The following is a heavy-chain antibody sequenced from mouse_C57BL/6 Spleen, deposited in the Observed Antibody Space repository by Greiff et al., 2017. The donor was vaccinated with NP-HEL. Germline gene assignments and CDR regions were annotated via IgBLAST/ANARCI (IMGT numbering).Heavy chain of an antibody. CDR2: IDPSDSYT. D-gene: IGHD1-1*01. V-gene: IGHV1-69*01. CDR3: DRRTTGLRGLDY. J-gene: IGHJ2*01. CDR1: GYTFTSYW. Sequence: VQLQQSGAELVMPGASVKLSCKASGYTFTSYWMHWVKQRPGQGLEWIGEIDPSDSYTNYNQKFKGKSTLTVDKSSSTAYMQLSSLTSEDSAVYYCDRRTTGLRGLDYWGQGTTLTVSS.